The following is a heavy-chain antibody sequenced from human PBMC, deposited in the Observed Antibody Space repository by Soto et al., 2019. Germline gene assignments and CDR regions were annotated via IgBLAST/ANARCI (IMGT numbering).Heavy chain of an antibody. CDR2: INAGNGNT. Sequence: ASVKVSCKDSGYTLTSYAMHWVRQAHGQRLEWMGWINAGNGNTKYSQKFQGRVTITRDTSASTAYMELSSLRSEDTAIYHRARWAAGFDYWGQGTLVTVSS. V-gene: IGHV1-3*01. D-gene: IGHD6-13*01. CDR3: ARWAAGFDY. CDR1: GYTLTSYA. J-gene: IGHJ4*02.